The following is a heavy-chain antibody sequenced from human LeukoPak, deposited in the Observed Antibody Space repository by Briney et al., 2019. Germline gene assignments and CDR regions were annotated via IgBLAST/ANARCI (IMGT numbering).Heavy chain of an antibody. CDR1: GFTFSSYT. CDR3: AKDPPPDYGETYFQH. V-gene: IGHV3-23*01. J-gene: IGHJ1*01. Sequence: GGSLRLSCAASGFTFSSYTMNWVRQAPGKGLEWVSTISGSDGGRYYADSVKGRFTISRDNSKNTLYLQMSSLRAEDTAVYYCAKDPPPDYGETYFQHWGQGTLVTVSS. D-gene: IGHD4-17*01. CDR2: ISGSDGGR.